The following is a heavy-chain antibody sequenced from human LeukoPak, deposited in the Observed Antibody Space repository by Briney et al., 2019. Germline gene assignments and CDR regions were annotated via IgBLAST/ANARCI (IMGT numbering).Heavy chain of an antibody. Sequence: PGGSLRLSCAASGFTFSSYSMNWVRQAPGKGLEGVASISSSSYIYYADSVKGRFTISTGNAKNSQYLQMNSLRAEDTAVYYCARVVVGACFDYWGQGTLVTVSS. CDR3: ARVVVGACFDY. V-gene: IGHV3-21*01. D-gene: IGHD1-26*01. CDR1: GFTFSSYS. CDR2: ISSSSYI. J-gene: IGHJ4*02.